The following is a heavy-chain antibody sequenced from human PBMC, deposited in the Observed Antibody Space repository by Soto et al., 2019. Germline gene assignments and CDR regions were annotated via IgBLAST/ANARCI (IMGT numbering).Heavy chain of an antibody. CDR2: IYFSGST. J-gene: IGHJ5*02. CDR3: ASLVVTAHNWFDP. CDR1: GGSIRSYY. D-gene: IGHD2-21*02. Sequence: PSETLSLTCTVSGGSIRSYYWSWIRQPPGKGLEWIGYIYFSGSTYYNPSLKSRVTISVDTSKNQFSLKLSSVTAADTAVYYCASLVVTAHNWFDPWGQGTLVTVSS. V-gene: IGHV4-59*08.